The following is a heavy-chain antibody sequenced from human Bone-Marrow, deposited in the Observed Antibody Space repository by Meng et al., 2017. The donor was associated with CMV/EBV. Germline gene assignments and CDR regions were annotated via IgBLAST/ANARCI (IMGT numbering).Heavy chain of an antibody. CDR3: AASSSSWYQNWFDP. J-gene: IGHJ5*02. D-gene: IGHD6-13*01. CDR2: ISAYNGNT. V-gene: IGHV1-18*01. Sequence: QVQLVQSGAEVKKPXAAVKVSCKASGYTFTSYGISWVRQAPGQGLEWMGWISAYNGNTNYAQKLQGRVTMTTDTSTSTAYMELRSLRSDDTAVYYCAASSSSWYQNWFDPGGQGTLVTVSS. CDR1: GYTFTSYG.